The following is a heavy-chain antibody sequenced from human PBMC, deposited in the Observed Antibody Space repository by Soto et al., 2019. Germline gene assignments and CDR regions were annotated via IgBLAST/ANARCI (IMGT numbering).Heavy chain of an antibody. CDR1: GFTFSSYG. V-gene: IGHV3-33*01. CDR3: ARDHGDIVVNPGGGKDY. D-gene: IGHD2-15*01. CDR2: IWYDGSNK. J-gene: IGHJ4*02. Sequence: GGSLRLSCAASGFTFSSYGMHWVRQAPGKGLEWVAVIWYDGSNKYYADSVKGRFTISRDNSKNTLYLQMNSLRAEDTAVYYCARDHGDIVVNPGGGKDYWGQGTLVTVSS.